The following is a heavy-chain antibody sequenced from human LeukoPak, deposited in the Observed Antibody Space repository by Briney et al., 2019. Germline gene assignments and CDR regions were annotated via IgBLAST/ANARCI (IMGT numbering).Heavy chain of an antibody. V-gene: IGHV1-69*13. CDR3: ARCDSSGYLFTYYYYYGIDV. CDR2: IIPIFGTA. D-gene: IGHD3-22*01. J-gene: IGHJ6*02. CDR1: GGTFSSYA. Sequence: GASVKVSCKASGGTFSSYAISWVRQAPGQGLEWMGGIIPIFGTANYAQKFQGRVTITADESTSTASMELSSLRSEDTAVYYCARCDSSGYLFTYYYYYGIDVWGQGTTVTVSS.